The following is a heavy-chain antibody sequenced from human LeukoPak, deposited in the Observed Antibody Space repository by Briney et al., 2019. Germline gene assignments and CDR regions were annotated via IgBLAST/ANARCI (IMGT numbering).Heavy chain of an antibody. D-gene: IGHD1-26*01. CDR1: GDSINSLDL. J-gene: IGHJ4*02. CDR2: INHSGST. CDR3: ARGVGI. V-gene: IGHV4-4*02. Sequence: SGTLSLTCTVSGDSINSLDLWSWVRQPPGKGLEWIGEINHSGSTNYNPSLKSRVTISVDTSKNQFSLKLSSVTAADTAVYYCARGVGIWGQGTLVTVSS.